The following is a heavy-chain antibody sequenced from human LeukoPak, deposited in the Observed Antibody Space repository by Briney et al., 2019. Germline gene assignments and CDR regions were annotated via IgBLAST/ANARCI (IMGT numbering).Heavy chain of an antibody. J-gene: IGHJ4*02. CDR3: ARGSYGTIDY. CDR2: IIPIFGTA. D-gene: IGHD1-26*01. V-gene: IGHV1-69*13. Sequence: SVKVSCKASGYTFTSYDISWVRQAPGQGLEWMGGIIPIFGTANYAQKFQGRVTITADESTSTAYMELSSLRSEDTAVYYCARGSYGTIDYWGQGTLVTVSS. CDR1: GYTFTSYD.